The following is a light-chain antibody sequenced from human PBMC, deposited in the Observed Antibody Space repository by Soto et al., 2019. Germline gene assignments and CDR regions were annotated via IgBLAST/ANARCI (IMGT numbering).Light chain of an antibody. V-gene: IGLV2-14*01. CDR1: SSDVGDYNY. J-gene: IGLJ1*01. Sequence: ALTQPASVSGSPGQSITISCTGTSSDVGDYNYVSWYQQHPGKAPKLMIYDVSNRPSGVSNRFSGSKSGNTASLTISGLQAEDEADYYCSSYTSSSTLVVFGTGTKVTVL. CDR2: DVS. CDR3: SSYTSSSTLVV.